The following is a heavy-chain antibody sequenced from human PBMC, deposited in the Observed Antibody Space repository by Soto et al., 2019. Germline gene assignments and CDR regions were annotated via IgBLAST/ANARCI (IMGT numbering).Heavy chain of an antibody. D-gene: IGHD6-6*01. Sequence: ASVKVSCKASGYTFTGYYMHWLRQAPLQGLEWMGWINPNSGGTNYAQKFQGRVTMTRDTSISPAYMELSRLRSDDTAVYYCARLTSSIAARDFDYWGQGTLVTVSS. CDR2: INPNSGGT. CDR1: GYTFTGYY. J-gene: IGHJ4*02. V-gene: IGHV1-2*02. CDR3: ARLTSSIAARDFDY.